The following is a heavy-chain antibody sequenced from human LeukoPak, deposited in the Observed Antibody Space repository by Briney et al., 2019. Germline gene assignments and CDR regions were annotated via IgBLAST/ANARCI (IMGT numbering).Heavy chain of an antibody. CDR3: ARDRAQYYYGSGSYRPYYYYGMDV. Sequence: GGSLRLSCTASRFTFSDYYMSWIRQVPGKGLEWVSYISSSSSYTNYEDSVKGRFNISRDNAKNSLYLQMNSLRAEETAVYYCARDRAQYYYGSGSYRPYYYYGMDVWGQGTTVTVSS. D-gene: IGHD3-10*01. J-gene: IGHJ6*02. CDR1: RFTFSDYY. V-gene: IGHV3-11*05. CDR2: ISSSSSYT.